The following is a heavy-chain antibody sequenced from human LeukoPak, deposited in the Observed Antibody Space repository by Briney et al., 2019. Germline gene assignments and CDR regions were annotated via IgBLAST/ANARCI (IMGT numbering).Heavy chain of an antibody. CDR3: TKGLGDDAFDI. CDR1: GFTFSSYA. J-gene: IGHJ3*02. D-gene: IGHD3-16*01. Sequence: GGSLRPSCAASGFTFSSYAMSWVRQAPGKGLEWVSAISGSGGSTYYADSVKGRFTISRDNSKNTLYLLMSSLRAEDTAVYYCTKGLGDDAFDIWGQGTMVTVSS. CDR2: ISGSGGST. V-gene: IGHV3-23*01.